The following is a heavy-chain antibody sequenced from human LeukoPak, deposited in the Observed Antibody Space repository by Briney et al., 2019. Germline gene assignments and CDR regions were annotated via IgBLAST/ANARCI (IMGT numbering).Heavy chain of an antibody. CDR2: ISSSGSTI. CDR3: ARVVRLDYGGNSMDY. J-gene: IGHJ4*02. D-gene: IGHD4-23*01. CDR1: GFTFSSYE. Sequence: QTGGSLRLSCAASGFTFSSYEMNWVRQAPGKGLEWVSYISSSGSTIYYADSVKGRFTISRDNAKNSLYLQMNSLRAEDTAVYYCARVVRLDYGGNSMDYWGQGTLVTVSS. V-gene: IGHV3-48*03.